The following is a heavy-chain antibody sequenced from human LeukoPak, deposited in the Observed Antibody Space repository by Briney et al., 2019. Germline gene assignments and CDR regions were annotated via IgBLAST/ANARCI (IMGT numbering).Heavy chain of an antibody. CDR1: GFTFSSYS. D-gene: IGHD5-18*01. CDR2: ISSSSSYI. J-gene: IGHJ4*02. CDR3: ARVSNHVDTAMADYFDY. Sequence: GGSLRLSCAVSGFTFSSYSINWVRLAPGKGLDWSPSISSSSSYIYYTDSVKGRFTLSRDNAKNTLYLQMNSLRAEDTAVYYCARVSNHVDTAMADYFDYWGQGTLVTVSS. V-gene: IGHV3-21*01.